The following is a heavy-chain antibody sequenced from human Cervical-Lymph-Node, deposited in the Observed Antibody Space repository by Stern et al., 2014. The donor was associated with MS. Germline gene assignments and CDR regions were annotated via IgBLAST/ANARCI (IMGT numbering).Heavy chain of an antibody. CDR2: INPNTGDT. CDR3: AAVSTTSSASPFDY. CDR1: RYTFTAYS. Sequence: VQLVQSGAEVKKPGASLKVSCKTSRYTFTAYSFHWVRQAHGQGLQWMGWINPNTGDTTYAKTFRGRVTMTRDSSINTVYMELSRLTSDDTAVYYCAAVSTTSSASPFDYWGQGTLITVSS. D-gene: IGHD6-19*01. V-gene: IGHV1-2*02. J-gene: IGHJ4*02.